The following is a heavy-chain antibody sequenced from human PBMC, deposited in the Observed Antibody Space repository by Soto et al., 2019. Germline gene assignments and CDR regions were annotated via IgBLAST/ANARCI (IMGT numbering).Heavy chain of an antibody. CDR1: GGSISSGGYS. Sequence: SETLSLTCAVSGGSISSGGYSWSWIRQPPGKGLEWIGYIYYSGSTNYNPSLKSRVTISVDTSKNQFSLKLSSVTAADTAVYYCARDNNDYIIGYFDYWGQGTLVTVSS. J-gene: IGHJ4*02. V-gene: IGHV4-61*08. CDR2: IYYSGST. CDR3: ARDNNDYIIGYFDY. D-gene: IGHD4-4*01.